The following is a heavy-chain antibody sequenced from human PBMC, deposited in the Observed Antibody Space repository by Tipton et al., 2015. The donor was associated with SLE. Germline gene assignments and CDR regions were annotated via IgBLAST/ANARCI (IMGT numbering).Heavy chain of an antibody. Sequence: LRLSCAVSGYSISSGYYWGWIRQPPGKGLEWTGEINHSGSTNYNPSLKSRVTISVDTSKNQFSLKLSSVTAADTAVYYCARHYGSRYFDYWGQGTLVTVSS. CDR3: ARHYGSRYFDY. CDR1: GYSISSGYY. J-gene: IGHJ4*02. CDR2: INHSGST. D-gene: IGHD1-26*01. V-gene: IGHV4-38-2*01.